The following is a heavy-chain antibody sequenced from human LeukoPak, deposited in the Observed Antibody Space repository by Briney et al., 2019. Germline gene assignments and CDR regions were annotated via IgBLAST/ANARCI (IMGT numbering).Heavy chain of an antibody. Sequence: SETLSLTCTVSGGSLSSGDYFGSWIRQPRGKGLEWYGYIYYSGITYYNPSLKSRVTISVYTSKNQFSLTLSSVTAADTAVHYCARGSSGYTRRVRGVFDYWGQGTLVTVSS. CDR1: GGSLSSGDYF. D-gene: IGHD3-22*01. J-gene: IGHJ4*02. CDR3: ARGSSGYTRRVRGVFDY. CDR2: IYYSGIT. V-gene: IGHV4-30-4*01.